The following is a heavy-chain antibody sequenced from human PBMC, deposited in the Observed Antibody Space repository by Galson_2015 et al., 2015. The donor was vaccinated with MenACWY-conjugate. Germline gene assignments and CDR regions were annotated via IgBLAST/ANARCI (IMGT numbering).Heavy chain of an antibody. CDR2: ISSRSGFI. D-gene: IGHD2-2*01. CDR1: GFTFSSYA. J-gene: IGHJ4*02. V-gene: IGHV3-21*01. Sequence: SLRLSCAASGFTFSSYAMSWVRQAPGKGLEWVSSISSRSGFIYYADSVKGRFTISRDNAKKSLYLQMNSLRAEDTAVYYCAREDCTTTSCYNFDYWGQGTLVTVSS. CDR3: AREDCTTTSCYNFDY.